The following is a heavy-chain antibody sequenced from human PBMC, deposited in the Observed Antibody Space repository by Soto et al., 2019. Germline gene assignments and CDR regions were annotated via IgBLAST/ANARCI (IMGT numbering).Heavy chain of an antibody. V-gene: IGHV4-31*03. CDR3: ARVTVTTFWYFDL. D-gene: IGHD4-17*01. Sequence: SETLSLTCTVSGGSISSGGYYWSWIRQHPGKGLEWIGYIYYSGSTYYNPSLKSRVTISVDTSKNQFSLKLSSVTAADTAVYYCARVTVTTFWYFDLWGRGTLVTVYS. CDR1: GGSISSGGYY. CDR2: IYYSGST. J-gene: IGHJ2*01.